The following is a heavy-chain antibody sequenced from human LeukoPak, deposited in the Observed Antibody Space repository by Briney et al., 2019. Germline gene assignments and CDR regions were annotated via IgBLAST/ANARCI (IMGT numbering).Heavy chain of an antibody. V-gene: IGHV5-51*01. CDR2: IYPGDSDT. CDR3: ARGPRSLYCSSTSCYRVGYYYYMDV. Sequence: GESLKISCKGSGYSFTSYWIGWVRQMPGKGLEWMGIIYPGDSDTRYSPSFQGQVTISADKSISTAYLQWSSLKASDTAMYYCARGPRSLYCSSTSCYRVGYYYYMDVWGKGTTVTVSS. CDR1: GYSFTSYW. J-gene: IGHJ6*03. D-gene: IGHD2-2*02.